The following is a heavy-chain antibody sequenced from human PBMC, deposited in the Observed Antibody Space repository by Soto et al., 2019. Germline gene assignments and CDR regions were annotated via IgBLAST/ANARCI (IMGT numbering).Heavy chain of an antibody. CDR3: ARDPESLSDSTAFPETASFDY. CDR1: GYTFSSYG. V-gene: IGHV1-18*01. Sequence: QIQLVQSGPEVKKPGASVKVSCKSSGYTFSSYGVSWVRQAPGQGLEWLGWISAYSGVTNFAQNFQGRVTMTTDTSTSTSYMELRSLRSDDTAVYYCARDPESLSDSTAFPETASFDYWGQGTLVTVSS. D-gene: IGHD2-8*02. J-gene: IGHJ4*02. CDR2: ISAYSGVT.